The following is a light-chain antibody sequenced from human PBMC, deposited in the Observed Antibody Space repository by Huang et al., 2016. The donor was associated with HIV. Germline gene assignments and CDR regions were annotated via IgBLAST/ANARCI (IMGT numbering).Light chain of an antibody. V-gene: IGKV3-20*01. CDR2: GAS. J-gene: IGKJ4*01. Sequence: EIVLTQSPGTLSLSPGERATLACRASQSVDNHYLAWYQQKSGQAPRLLIDGASGRATGIPERFSGSGAGTDFTLTISRLETEDFAVYFCQQYAESPPVTFGGGTKVEIK. CDR3: QQYAESPPVT. CDR1: QSVDNHY.